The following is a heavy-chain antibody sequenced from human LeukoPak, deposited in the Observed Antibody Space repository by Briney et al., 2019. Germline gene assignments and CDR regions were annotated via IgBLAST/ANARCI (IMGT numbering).Heavy chain of an antibody. J-gene: IGHJ5*02. CDR2: IYHSGSA. Sequence: SETLSLTCTVSGGSITNYYWSWLRQPPGKGLEWIGYIYHSGSAIYNPSLKSRVTISVDTSKNQFSLKLSSVTAADTAVYYCARLVVVVTAIHNWFDPWGQGTLVTVSS. CDR1: GGSITNYY. D-gene: IGHD2-21*02. CDR3: ARLVVVVTAIHNWFDP. V-gene: IGHV4-59*08.